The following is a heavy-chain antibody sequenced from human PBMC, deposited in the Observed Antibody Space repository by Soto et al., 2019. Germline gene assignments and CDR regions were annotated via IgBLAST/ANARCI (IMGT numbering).Heavy chain of an antibody. CDR1: GYSISSGYY. D-gene: IGHD2-8*01. CDR2: IYHSGST. CDR3: ARIGYCTNGVCYTGWFDP. Sequence: SETLSLTCTVSGYSISSGYYWGWIRQPPGKGLEWIGSIYHSGSTYYNPSLKSRVTISVDTSKNQFSLKLSSVTAADTAVYYCARIGYCTNGVCYTGWFDPWGQGTLVTVSS. V-gene: IGHV4-38-2*02. J-gene: IGHJ5*02.